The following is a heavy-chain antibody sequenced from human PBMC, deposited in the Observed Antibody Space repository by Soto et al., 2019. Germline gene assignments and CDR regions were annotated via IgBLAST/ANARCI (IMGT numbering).Heavy chain of an antibody. V-gene: IGHV1-69*06. J-gene: IGHJ4*02. D-gene: IGHD2-15*01. CDR1: GGTFSSYA. CDR2: IIPIFGTA. Sequence: GASVKVSCKASGGTFSSYAISWVRQAPGQGLEWMGGIIPIFGTANYAQKFQGRVTITADKSTSTAYMELSSLRSEDTAVYYCASYDCSGGSCHYFDYWGQGTLVTVS. CDR3: ASYDCSGGSCHYFDY.